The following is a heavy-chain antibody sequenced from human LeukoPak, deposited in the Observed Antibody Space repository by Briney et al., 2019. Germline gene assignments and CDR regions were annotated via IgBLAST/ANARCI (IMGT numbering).Heavy chain of an antibody. Sequence: SETLSLTCTVSGGSISSYYWSWIRQPPGKGLEWIGYIYYSGSTNYKPSLKSRVTISVDTSKNQFSLKLSSVTAADTAVYYCARDSYYYDSSGYYRFGYWGQGTLVTVSS. CDR3: ARDSYYYDSSGYYRFGY. CDR1: GGSISSYY. J-gene: IGHJ4*02. V-gene: IGHV4-59*01. D-gene: IGHD3-22*01. CDR2: IYYSGST.